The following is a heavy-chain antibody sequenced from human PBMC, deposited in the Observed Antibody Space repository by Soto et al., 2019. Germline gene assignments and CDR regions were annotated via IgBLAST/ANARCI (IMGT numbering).Heavy chain of an antibody. J-gene: IGHJ3*02. V-gene: IGHV1-18*01. D-gene: IGHD6-13*01. CDR3: ARDLLYITRSPVRFDI. CDR2: INTYNGKT. Sequence: VQLVQSGVEVKKPGASVKVSCKASGYTFTNYGISWVRQAPGQGLEWMGWINTYNGKTNYAQNVQGRVTMTTETSTSTADMELRSLRSDDTAVSYCARDLLYITRSPVRFDIWGQGTMLTVSS. CDR1: GYTFTNYG.